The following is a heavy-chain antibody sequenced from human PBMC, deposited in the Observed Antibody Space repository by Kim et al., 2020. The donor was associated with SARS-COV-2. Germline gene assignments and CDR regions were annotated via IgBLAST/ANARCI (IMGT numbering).Heavy chain of an antibody. CDR1: GFTFGDYG. V-gene: IGHV3-20*04. Sequence: GGSLRLSCAASGFTFGDYGMSWVRQAPGKGLEWVSGINWNGGSTGYADSVKGRFTISRDNAKNSLYLQMNSLRAEDTALYYCARGGAAAGTPHAFDIWGQGTMVTVSS. CDR2: INWNGGST. J-gene: IGHJ3*02. D-gene: IGHD6-13*01. CDR3: ARGGAAAGTPHAFDI.